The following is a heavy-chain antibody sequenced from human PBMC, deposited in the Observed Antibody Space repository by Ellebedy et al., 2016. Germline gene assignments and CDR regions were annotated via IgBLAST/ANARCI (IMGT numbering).Heavy chain of an antibody. CDR1: GFTFSSYA. CDR3: AKERGGRGGFDY. J-gene: IGHJ4*02. D-gene: IGHD3-10*01. V-gene: IGHV3-23*01. CDR2: ISGSGGST. Sequence: GESLKISXAASGFTFSSYAMSWVRQAPGKGLEWVSAISGSGGSTYYADSVKGRFTISRDNSKNTLYLQMNSLRAEDTAVYYCAKERGGRGGFDYWGQGTLVTVSS.